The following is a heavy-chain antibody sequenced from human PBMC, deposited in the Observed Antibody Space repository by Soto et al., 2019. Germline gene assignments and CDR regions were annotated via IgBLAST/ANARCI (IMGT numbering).Heavy chain of an antibody. V-gene: IGHV4-39*01. J-gene: IGHJ4*02. CDR2: IYYSRNSGSS. Sequence: SETLSLTCTVSGGSISTITYYWGWIRQPPGKGLEWIGNIYYSRNSGSSYYNPSLKSRVTISVDTSKNQFSLKLAAVTAADTAVYYCGRHTYYNSRGPIDFWGQGFVVTVSS. CDR3: GRHTYYNSRGPIDF. D-gene: IGHD3-22*01. CDR1: GGSISTITYY.